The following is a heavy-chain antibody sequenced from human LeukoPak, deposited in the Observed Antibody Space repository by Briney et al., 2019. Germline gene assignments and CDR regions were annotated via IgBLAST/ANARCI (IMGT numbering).Heavy chain of an antibody. V-gene: IGHV4-61*02. CDR1: GGSISSGRYY. Sequence: PSQTLSLTCTVSGGSISSGRYYWSWIRQPAGKGLEWIGRIYTSGSTNYNPSLKSRVTISVDTSKNQSSLKLSSVTAADTAVYYCARDTRWLQFENWGQGTLVTVSS. CDR3: ARDTRWLQFEN. CDR2: IYTSGST. D-gene: IGHD5-24*01. J-gene: IGHJ4*02.